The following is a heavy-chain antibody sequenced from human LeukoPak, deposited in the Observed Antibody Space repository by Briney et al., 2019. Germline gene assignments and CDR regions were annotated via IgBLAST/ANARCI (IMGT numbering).Heavy chain of an antibody. J-gene: IGHJ5*02. V-gene: IGHV4-34*01. D-gene: IGHD1/OR15-1a*01. CDR2: INHSGDT. CDR1: GGSFTNYY. CDR3: ARGPGTVGLSP. Sequence: SETLSLTCNVSGGSFTNYYWSWIRQTPEKGLEWIGQINHSGDTSYNPSLRSRITLSVDRSKNQFSLKVTSVTAADAGVYYCARGPGTVGLSPWGQGTLVTVSS.